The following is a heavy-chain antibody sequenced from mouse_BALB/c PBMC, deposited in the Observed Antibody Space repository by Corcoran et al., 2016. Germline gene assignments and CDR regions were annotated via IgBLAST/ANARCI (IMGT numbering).Heavy chain of an antibody. CDR1: GYTFTNYG. D-gene: IGHD2-3*01. V-gene: IGHV9-3-1*01. J-gene: IGHJ3*01. CDR2: INTYTGEP. CDR3: AREGIMTSAWFAY. Sequence: QIQLVQSGPELKKTGETVKISCKASGYTFTNYGMNWVKQAPGKGLKWMGWINTYTGEPTYADDFKGRFAFSLETSASTAYLQINNLKNEDTATYFCAREGIMTSAWFAYWGQGTLVTVSA.